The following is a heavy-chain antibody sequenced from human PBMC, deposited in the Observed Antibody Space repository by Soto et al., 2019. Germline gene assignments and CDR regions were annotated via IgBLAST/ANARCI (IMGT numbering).Heavy chain of an antibody. CDR1: GFTFSSYG. CDR2: ISYDGSNK. J-gene: IGHJ4*02. V-gene: IGHV3-30*18. CDR3: AKDRESSGWSKGYYFDY. Sequence: VQLVESGGGVVQPGRSLRLSCAASGFTFSSYGMHWVRQAPGKGLEWVAVISYDGSNKYYADSVKGRFTISRDNSKNTLYLQMNSLRAEDTAVYCCAKDRESSGWSKGYYFDYWGQGTLVTVSS. D-gene: IGHD6-19*01.